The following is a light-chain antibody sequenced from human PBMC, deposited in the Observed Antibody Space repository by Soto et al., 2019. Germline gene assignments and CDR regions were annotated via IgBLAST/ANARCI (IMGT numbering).Light chain of an antibody. CDR3: KPDNSSSSVA. V-gene: IGKV1-5*03. J-gene: IGKJ4*01. CDR2: RAS. CDR1: QSITNW. Sequence: DIQLTQSPSTLSASVGDRVTITCRASQSITNWLAWYPQKPGKAPKVLIHRASSLKSGVPSRFSGSGSGTEFTLTITSLQPDDSATYYCKPDNSSSSVAVGGGTKVDIK.